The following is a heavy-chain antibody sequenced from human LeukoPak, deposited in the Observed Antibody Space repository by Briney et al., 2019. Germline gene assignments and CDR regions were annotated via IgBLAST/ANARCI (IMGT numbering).Heavy chain of an antibody. Sequence: GASVKVSCKASGYTFTSYGMHWVRQAPGQRLEWMRWINAGNGNTKYSQKFQGRVTITRDTSASTAYMELSSLRSEDTAVYYCARAPPPRTYYYGSGSCYNGFDPWGQGTLVTVSS. D-gene: IGHD3-10*01. V-gene: IGHV1-3*01. CDR2: INAGNGNT. CDR1: GYTFTSYG. CDR3: ARAPPPRTYYYGSGSCYNGFDP. J-gene: IGHJ5*02.